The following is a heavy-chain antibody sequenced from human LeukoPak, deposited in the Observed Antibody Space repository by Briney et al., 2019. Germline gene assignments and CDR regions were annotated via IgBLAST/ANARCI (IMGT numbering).Heavy chain of an antibody. V-gene: IGHV3-30*18. CDR2: ILKDGTTT. Sequence: GGSLRLSCAASGFTFSSYWMHWVRQAPGKGLEWVAVILKDGTTTYYVDSVKGRFTISRDNSKNTLYLQMNSLRAEDTAVYYCAKWSLTTWGYFDYWGQGTLVTVSS. D-gene: IGHD1-14*01. CDR1: GFTFSSYW. CDR3: AKWSLTTWGYFDY. J-gene: IGHJ4*02.